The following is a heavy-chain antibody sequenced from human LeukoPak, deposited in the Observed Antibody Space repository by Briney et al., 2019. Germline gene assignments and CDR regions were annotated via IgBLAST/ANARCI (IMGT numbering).Heavy chain of an antibody. Sequence: SETLSLTCTVSGGSISSYYWSWIRQPPGKGLEWIGYIYYSGSTNYNPSLKSRVTISVDTSKNQFSLKLSSVTAADTAVYYCARWLRSYPNDAFDIWGQGTMVTVSS. J-gene: IGHJ3*02. D-gene: IGHD1-26*01. V-gene: IGHV4-59*12. CDR2: IYYSGST. CDR3: ARWLRSYPNDAFDI. CDR1: GGSISSYY.